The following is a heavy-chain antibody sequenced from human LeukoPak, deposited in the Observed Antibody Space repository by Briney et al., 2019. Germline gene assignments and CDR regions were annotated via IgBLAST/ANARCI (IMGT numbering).Heavy chain of an antibody. CDR2: IYSGTI. Sequence: PGGSLRLSCTVSGFTVSSNSMSWVRQAPGKGLEWVSFIYSGTIHYSDSVKGRFTISRDNAKNSLYLQMNSLRAEDTAVYYCARLYDGSAYHADHFDYWGQGTLVIVSS. V-gene: IGHV3-53*01. CDR3: ARLYDGSAYHADHFDY. D-gene: IGHD3-22*01. CDR1: GFTVSSNS. J-gene: IGHJ4*02.